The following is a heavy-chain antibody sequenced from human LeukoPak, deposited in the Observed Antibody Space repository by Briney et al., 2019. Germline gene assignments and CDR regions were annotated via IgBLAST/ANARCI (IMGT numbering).Heavy chain of an antibody. D-gene: IGHD2-15*01. CDR2: LTGSGGIT. CDR3: AKEKGQEGYCSGGSCPPGYRDV. Sequence: PGGSLRLSCTASGFTFNNYAMDWVRQAPGKGLEWVSALTGSGGITYYADSVKGRFTISRDNSKNTLYLQMNSLRVEDTAIYYCAKEKGQEGYCSGGSCPPGYRDVWGKGTTVTVSS. CDR1: GFTFNNYA. V-gene: IGHV3-23*01. J-gene: IGHJ6*03.